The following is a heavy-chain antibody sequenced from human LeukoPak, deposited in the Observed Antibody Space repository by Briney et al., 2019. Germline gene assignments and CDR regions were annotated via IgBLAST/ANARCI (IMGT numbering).Heavy chain of an antibody. CDR2: IYRGGST. Sequence: GGSLRLSCAASGFSDSNNYMSWVRQAPGKGLEWVSVIYRGGSTFYADSVKGRFTISRDNSKNTLYLQMNSLRAEDTAVYYCASDSYSPEYFQHWGQGTLVTVSS. J-gene: IGHJ1*01. CDR3: ASDSYSPEYFQH. V-gene: IGHV3-66*01. D-gene: IGHD2-15*01. CDR1: GFSDSNNY.